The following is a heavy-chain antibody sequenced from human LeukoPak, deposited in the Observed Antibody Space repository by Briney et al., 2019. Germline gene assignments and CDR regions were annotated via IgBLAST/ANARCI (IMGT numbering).Heavy chain of an antibody. CDR2: IHYSGNT. J-gene: IGHJ4*02. D-gene: IGHD3-3*01. V-gene: IGHV4-30-2*03. Sequence: SQTLSLTCTVSGGSISSGGYYWSWIRQPPGMGLEWIGGIHYSGNTYYNPSLKSRVTISIDTSKNQFSLKLSSVTAADTAVYYCARLGAGPTYYDFWSGYSSFYFDYWGQGTLVTVSS. CDR3: ARLGAGPTYYDFWSGYSSFYFDY. CDR1: GGSISSGGYY.